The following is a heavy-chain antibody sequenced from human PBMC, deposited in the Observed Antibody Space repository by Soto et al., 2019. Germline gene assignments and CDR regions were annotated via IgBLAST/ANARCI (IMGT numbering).Heavy chain of an antibody. CDR2: IYATGTT. Sequence: SETLSLTCTVSDASISGFYWSWIRKSAGKGLEWIGRIYATGTTDYNPSLKSRVMMSVDTSKKQFSLKLRSVTAADTAVYYCVRDGTKTLRDWFEPWGQGISLTVSS. CDR1: DASISGFY. D-gene: IGHD3-16*01. CDR3: VRDGTKTLRDWFEP. V-gene: IGHV4-4*07. J-gene: IGHJ5*02.